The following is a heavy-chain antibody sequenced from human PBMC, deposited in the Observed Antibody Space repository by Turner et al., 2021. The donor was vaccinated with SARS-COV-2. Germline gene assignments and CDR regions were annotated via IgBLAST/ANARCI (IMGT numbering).Heavy chain of an antibody. CDR1: GGPSSDDS. CDR2: IGPSGST. Sequence: QVQLQQWGAGLFQLSETLSLPCAVYGGPSSDDSWTWVRQPPGKVLEWLGEIGPSGSTNYSPSLKSRLTISVDRSNNQLFLQLSSLTAADTAVYCCARRGPHTGWSFDYWGQGTLVTVSS. CDR3: ARRGPHTGWSFDY. D-gene: IGHD6-19*01. V-gene: IGHV4-34*01. J-gene: IGHJ4*02.